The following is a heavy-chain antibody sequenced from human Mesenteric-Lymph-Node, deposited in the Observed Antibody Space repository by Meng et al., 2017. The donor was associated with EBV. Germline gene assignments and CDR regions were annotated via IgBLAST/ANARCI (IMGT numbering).Heavy chain of an antibody. J-gene: IGHJ4*02. Sequence: EVDLLESGGGLVHHGGSLRLSCAASGFTFSSHAMYWVRQAPGKGLEWVSGIYQSGSSAYYADSVKGRFTVSRDNSKNMLYLQMNSLRAEDTAIYYCAKNSGLDYWGQGTLVTVSS. CDR2: IYQSGSSA. V-gene: IGHV3-23*05. CDR1: GFTFSSHA. CDR3: AKNSGLDY.